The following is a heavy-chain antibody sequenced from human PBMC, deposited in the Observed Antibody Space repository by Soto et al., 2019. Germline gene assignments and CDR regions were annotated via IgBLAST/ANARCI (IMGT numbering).Heavy chain of an antibody. V-gene: IGHV1-69*01. CDR1: GGTFSSYA. D-gene: IGHD6-25*01. J-gene: IGHJ6*02. Sequence: QVQLVQSGAEVQRPGSSVKVSCKASGGTFSSYAINWVRQAPGQGLEWMGGIIPILGTVKYAKKFQGRVTITADESANTAYMELSSLRSEDTAVYYCARVQGAAYFYYAMAVWGQGTTVTVSS. CDR2: IIPILGTV. CDR3: ARVQGAAYFYYAMAV.